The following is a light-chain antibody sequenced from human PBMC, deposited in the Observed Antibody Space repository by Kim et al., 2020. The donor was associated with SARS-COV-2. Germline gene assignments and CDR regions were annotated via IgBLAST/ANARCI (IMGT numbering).Light chain of an antibody. Sequence: DIQMTQSPSSLSASVGDRVTITCRASQGIFNYLAWYQQKPGKVPKLLIYDASTLLSGVPSRFSGSGSGTDFTLTISSLQPEDVATYYCQKYNSAPCTFGQGTRLEIK. CDR3: QKYNSAPCT. CDR2: DAS. CDR1: QGIFNY. J-gene: IGKJ5*01. V-gene: IGKV1-27*01.